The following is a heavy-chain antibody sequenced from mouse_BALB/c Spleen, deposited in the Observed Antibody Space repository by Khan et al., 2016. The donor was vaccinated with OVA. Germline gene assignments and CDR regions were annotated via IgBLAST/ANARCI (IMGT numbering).Heavy chain of an antibody. CDR1: GYTFINYW. Sequence: LEESGAELAKPGASVKMSCKASGYTFINYWILWVKQRPGQGLEWIGYINPSTGYTEYNQNFKDKATLTADKSSSTAYMQLSSLTSEDSAVXYSARRGLRWDFDYWGQGTTLTVSS. D-gene: IGHD1-1*01. V-gene: IGHV1-7*01. J-gene: IGHJ2*01. CDR2: INPSTGYT. CDR3: ARRGLRWDFDY.